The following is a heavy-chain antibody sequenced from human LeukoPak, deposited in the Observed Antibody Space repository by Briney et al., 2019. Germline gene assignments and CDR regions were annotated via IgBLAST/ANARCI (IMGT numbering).Heavy chain of an antibody. CDR1: GYTFTGYY. D-gene: IGHD5-18*01. CDR2: INPNSGGT. CDR3: ARDEYQLWSSYHYYYGMDV. Sequence: ASVKVSCKASGYTFTGYYMHWVRQAPGQGLEWMGWINPNSGGTNYAQKFQGRVTMTRDTSISTAYMELSRLRSDDTAVYYCARDEYQLWSSYHYYYGMDVWGQGTTVTVSS. V-gene: IGHV1-2*02. J-gene: IGHJ6*02.